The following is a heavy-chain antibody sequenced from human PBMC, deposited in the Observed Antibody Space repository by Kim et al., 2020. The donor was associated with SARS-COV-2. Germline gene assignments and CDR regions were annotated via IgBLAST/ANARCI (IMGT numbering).Heavy chain of an antibody. CDR1: GYSFTNYW. J-gene: IGHJ6*02. D-gene: IGHD6-13*01. CDR2: IYPGDSDT. V-gene: IGHV5-51*01. CDR3: ARHPYSSSLSIFYGMDV. Sequence: GESLKISCKGSGYSFTNYWIGWVRQMPGKGLEWVGIIYPGDSDTRYSPSFQGQVTISADKSISTAYLQWSSLKASDTAMYYCARHPYSSSLSIFYGMDVWGQGTTVTVSS.